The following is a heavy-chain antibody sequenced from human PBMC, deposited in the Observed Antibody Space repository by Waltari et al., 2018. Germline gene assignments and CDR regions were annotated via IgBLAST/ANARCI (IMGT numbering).Heavy chain of an antibody. V-gene: IGHV3-21*01. CDR2: ISSSIVDI. CDR3: ARGVGYYYDSSGNDY. Sequence: EVQLVESGGGLVKPGGSLSLSGAASGFHVSSYSTNWVRQAPGKGLEWVSAISSSIVDIYYADSVKGRFTISRDNAKNSLYLQMNSLRAEDTAVYYCARGVGYYYDSSGNDYWGQGTLVTVSS. D-gene: IGHD3-22*01. CDR1: GFHVSSYS. J-gene: IGHJ4*02.